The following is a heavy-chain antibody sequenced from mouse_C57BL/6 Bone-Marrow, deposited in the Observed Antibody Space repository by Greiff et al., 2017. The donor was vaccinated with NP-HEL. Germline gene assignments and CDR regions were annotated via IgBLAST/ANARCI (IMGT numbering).Heavy chain of an antibody. J-gene: IGHJ1*03. Sequence: QVQLQQPGAELVRPGSSVKLSCKASGYTFTSYWMDWVKQRPGQGLEWIGNIYPSDSETHYNKKFKDQATLTVDRSSSTAYMQLSSLTSEDSAVYYGARRGYYGSSYRYFDVWGTGTTVTVSS. V-gene: IGHV1-61*01. CDR3: ARRGYYGSSYRYFDV. D-gene: IGHD1-1*01. CDR2: IYPSDSET. CDR1: GYTFTSYW.